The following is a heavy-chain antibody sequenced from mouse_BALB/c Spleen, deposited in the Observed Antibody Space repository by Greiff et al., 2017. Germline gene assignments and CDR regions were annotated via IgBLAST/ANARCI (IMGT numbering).Heavy chain of an antibody. J-gene: IGHJ4*01. V-gene: IGHV5-17*02. CDR2: ISSGSSTI. D-gene: IGHD2-1*01. CDR3: ARDGNYDYYAMDD. Sequence: EVKLMESGGGLVQPGGSRKLSCAASGFTFSSFGMHWVRQAPEKGLEWVAYISSGSSTIYYADTVKGRFTISRDNPKNTLFLQMTSLRSEDTAMYYCARDGNYDYYAMDDWGQGTSVTVSS. CDR1: GFTFSSFG.